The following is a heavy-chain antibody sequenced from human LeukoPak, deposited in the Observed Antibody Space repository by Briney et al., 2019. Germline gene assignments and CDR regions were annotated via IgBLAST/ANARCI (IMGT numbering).Heavy chain of an antibody. CDR3: ARGEERGSGTVHFDF. CDR1: GASIGSSHW. J-gene: IGHJ4*02. V-gene: IGHV4-4*02. D-gene: IGHD3-10*01. CDR2: VYHSGDT. Sequence: SGTLSLTCAVSGASIGSSHWWSWVRQPPGKGLEWIGVVYHSGDTNYNPSLRSRVTISADKSNNQFSLRLNSVTAADTAVFYCARGEERGSGTVHFDFWGQGILVTVSS.